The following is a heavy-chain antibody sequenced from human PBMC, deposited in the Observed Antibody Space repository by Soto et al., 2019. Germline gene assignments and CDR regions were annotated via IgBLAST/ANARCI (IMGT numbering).Heavy chain of an antibody. V-gene: IGHV1-18*01. CDR3: ARVVDTAMVTHTYYFDY. CDR2: ISAYNGNT. D-gene: IGHD5-18*01. Sequence: ASVKVSCKTSGYTFSNYGITWVRQAPGQGLEWMGWISAYNGNTNYAQKLQGRVTMTTDTSTSTAYMELRSLRSDDTAVYYCARVVDTAMVTHTYYFDYWGQGTLVTVSS. CDR1: GYTFSNYG. J-gene: IGHJ4*02.